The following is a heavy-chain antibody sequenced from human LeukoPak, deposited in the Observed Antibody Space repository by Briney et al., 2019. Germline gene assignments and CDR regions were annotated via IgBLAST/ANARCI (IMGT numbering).Heavy chain of an antibody. CDR1: GFSVSSTY. J-gene: IGHJ5*02. V-gene: IGHV3-66*03. D-gene: IGHD3-10*01. CDR2: IYTSGST. Sequence: GGSLRLSCAASGFSVSSTYMSWVRQAPGKGLEWVSLIYTSGSTFYADSVMGRFTIARDNSKNTLFLQMNSLRAEDSAVYYCTKDRAGTQSWVEFDLWGQGTLVTVSS. CDR3: TKDRAGTQSWVEFDL.